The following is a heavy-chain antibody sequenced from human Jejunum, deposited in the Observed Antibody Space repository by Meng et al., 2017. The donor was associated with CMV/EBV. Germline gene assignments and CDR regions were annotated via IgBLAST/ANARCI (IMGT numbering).Heavy chain of an antibody. D-gene: IGHD2-21*01. V-gene: IGHV1-2*02. Sequence: YTFTGYYLPWVRQAPGQGLELMGWINPNTGGTHYLQKFEGRVTMTRATTLSTAYMEVTSLRSDDTAVYYCAKVIATTRPGSPLDSWGQGTLVTVSS. CDR3: AKVIATTRPGSPLDS. CDR2: INPNTGGT. J-gene: IGHJ4*02. CDR1: YTFTGYY.